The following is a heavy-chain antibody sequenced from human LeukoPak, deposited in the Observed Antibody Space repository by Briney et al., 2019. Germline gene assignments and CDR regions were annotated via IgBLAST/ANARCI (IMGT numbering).Heavy chain of an antibody. J-gene: IGHJ4*02. CDR1: GFTFSSHG. V-gene: IGHV3-23*01. CDR2: ISPSGGIT. D-gene: IGHD3-3*01. Sequence: GGSLRLSCAASGFTFSSHGMNWVRQAPGKGLEWVSGISPSGGITYYTDSLKGRFTISRDNSKNTVFLQMHSLTAEDAAVYYCAKPFGFLEWLYGGYFDSWGQGTLVTVSS. CDR3: AKPFGFLEWLYGGYFDS.